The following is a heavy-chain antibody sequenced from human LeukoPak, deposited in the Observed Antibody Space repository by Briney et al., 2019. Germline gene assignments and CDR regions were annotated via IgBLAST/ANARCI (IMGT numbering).Heavy chain of an antibody. CDR2: IKQDGSEE. J-gene: IGHJ4*02. CDR1: GFTFTSYW. V-gene: IGHV3-7*01. CDR3: ARGGVNYYDSSGYGKFDY. D-gene: IGHD3-22*01. Sequence: GGSLRLSCAGSGFTFTSYWLSWVRQAPGKGLERVANIKQDGSEEYYVDSVKGRFTISRDNAKNSLYLQMNSLRAEDTAVYYCARGGVNYYDSSGYGKFDYWGQGTLVTVSS.